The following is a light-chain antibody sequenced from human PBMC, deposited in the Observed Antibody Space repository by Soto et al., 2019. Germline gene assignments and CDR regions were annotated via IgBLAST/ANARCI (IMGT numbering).Light chain of an antibody. J-gene: IGLJ1*01. V-gene: IGLV2-14*01. CDR1: SSDVGNYNY. Sequence: QSVLTQPVSVSGSPGQSITISCTGTSSDVGNYNYVSWYQQHPGKAPKLMIYDVSNRPSGVSNRFSGSKSGNTASLTISGLQAEDEADYYCTSYIATSTSYVFGTGTKVTVL. CDR2: DVS. CDR3: TSYIATSTSYV.